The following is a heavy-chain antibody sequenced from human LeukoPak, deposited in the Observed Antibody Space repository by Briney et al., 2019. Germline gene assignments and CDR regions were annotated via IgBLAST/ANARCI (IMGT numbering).Heavy chain of an antibody. Sequence: ASVKVSCKASGYTFTGYYMHWVRQAPGQALEWMGWINPNRGGTNYAQKFQGRVTMTRDTSISTAYMELSRLRSDDTAVYYCARLDGYSGYELLWGQGTLVTVSS. J-gene: IGHJ4*02. CDR3: ARLDGYSGYELL. CDR2: INPNRGGT. V-gene: IGHV1-2*02. CDR1: GYTFTGYY. D-gene: IGHD5-12*01.